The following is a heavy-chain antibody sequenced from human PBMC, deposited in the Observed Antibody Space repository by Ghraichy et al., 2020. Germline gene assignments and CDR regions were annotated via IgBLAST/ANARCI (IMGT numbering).Heavy chain of an antibody. V-gene: IGHV3-23*01. Sequence: CAASGFTFTNYAMSWVRQAPGKGLEWVSSISGSGIGTYYADSVKGRFTISRDNSKNTVSLQMNSLKAEDTAVYYCAKTRKNGYNSVNNWGQGTLVTVSS. J-gene: IGHJ4*02. CDR1: GFTFTNYA. CDR3: AKTRKNGYNSVNN. CDR2: ISGSGIGT. D-gene: IGHD5-24*01.